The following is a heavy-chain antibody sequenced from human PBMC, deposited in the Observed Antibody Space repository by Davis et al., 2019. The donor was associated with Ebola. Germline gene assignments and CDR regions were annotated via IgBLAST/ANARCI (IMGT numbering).Heavy chain of an antibody. D-gene: IGHD5-24*01. CDR1: GFTFSSYA. CDR2: TSFDGSNK. Sequence: PGGSLRLSCAASGFTFSSYAMHWVRQAPDKGLEWVAFTSFDGSNKYYADSVKGRFTISSDNTKNTLYLQMNSLRAEDTAVYYCARDGVEMGTTPFDYWGQGTLVTVSS. J-gene: IGHJ4*02. CDR3: ARDGVEMGTTPFDY. V-gene: IGHV3-30*04.